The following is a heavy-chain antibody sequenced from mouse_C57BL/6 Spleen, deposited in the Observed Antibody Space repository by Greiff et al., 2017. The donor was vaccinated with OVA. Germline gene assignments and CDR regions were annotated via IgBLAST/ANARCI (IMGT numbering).Heavy chain of an antibody. CDR1: GYSITSGYY. D-gene: IGHD1-1*01. J-gene: IGHJ2*01. V-gene: IGHV3-6*01. CDR3: AREGPYYYGSSYDYFDY. Sequence: EVKLLESGPGLVKPSQSLSLTCSVTGYSITSGYYWNWIRQFPGNKLEWMGYISYDGSNNYNPSLKNRISITRDTSKNQFFLKLNSVTTEDTATYYCAREGPYYYGSSYDYFDYWGQGTTLTVSS. CDR2: ISYDGSN.